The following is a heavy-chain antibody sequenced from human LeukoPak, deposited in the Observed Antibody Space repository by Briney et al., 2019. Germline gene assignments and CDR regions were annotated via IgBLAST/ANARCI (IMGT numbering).Heavy chain of an antibody. D-gene: IGHD6-19*01. J-gene: IGHJ4*02. Sequence: SQTLSLTCAVSGDSVSSKNGAWNWIRQSPSRGLEWLGRTYYRSKWYNDYAESMEGRMAISQDTSKNQYSLHLNSVTPDDTAVYYCARDLGTTGWHTFDYWGQGTLVTVSS. CDR3: ARDLGTTGWHTFDY. CDR2: TYYRSKWYN. CDR1: GDSVSSKNGA. V-gene: IGHV6-1*01.